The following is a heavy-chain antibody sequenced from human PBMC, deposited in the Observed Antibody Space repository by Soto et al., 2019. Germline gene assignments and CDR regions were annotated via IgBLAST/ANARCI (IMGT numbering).Heavy chain of an antibody. CDR3: ARLSRLAPVAHTHSHSLDV. CDR1: CASVSTDGYY. J-gene: IGHJ6*02. V-gene: IGHV4-61*08. Sequence: SETLSLTCIVSCASVSTDGYYWSWILQPPVKALEWIGYISYRGSSGYNPSLRSRVTTSVDTSKNQFSLILSSVTAADTAVYFCARLSRLAPVAHTHSHSLDVWGQGTTVTGSS. D-gene: IGHD6-19*01. CDR2: ISYRGSS.